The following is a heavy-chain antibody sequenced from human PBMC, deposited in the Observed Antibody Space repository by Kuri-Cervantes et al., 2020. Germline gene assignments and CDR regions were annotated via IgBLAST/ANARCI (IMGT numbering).Heavy chain of an antibody. J-gene: IGHJ3*02. CDR2: IYWDDDK. CDR3: AHRRLYSSSSGGAFDI. D-gene: IGHD6-6*01. Sequence: SGPTLVKPTQTLTLTCTFSGFSLSTSGVGVGWIRQPPGKALEWLALIYWDDDKRYSPSLKSRLTITKDTSKNQVVLTMTNMDPVDTATYDCAHRRLYSSSSGGAFDIWGQGTMVTVSS. V-gene: IGHV2-5*02. CDR1: GFSLSTSGVG.